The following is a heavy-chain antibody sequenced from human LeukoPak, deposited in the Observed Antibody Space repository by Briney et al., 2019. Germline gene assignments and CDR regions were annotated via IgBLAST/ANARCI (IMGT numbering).Heavy chain of an antibody. D-gene: IGHD3-22*01. CDR1: GGSISSGDYY. CDR2: IYYSGSI. Sequence: SQTLSLTCTVSGGSISSGDYYWSWIRQPPGKGLEGIGYIYYSGSIYYNPAPKSRVTISVDTSKTQTSLKLSAVTAADTAVYYCDRAMIVEVKGDYIDYWGQGTLVTVSS. CDR3: DRAMIVEVKGDYIDY. J-gene: IGHJ4*02. V-gene: IGHV4-30-4*01.